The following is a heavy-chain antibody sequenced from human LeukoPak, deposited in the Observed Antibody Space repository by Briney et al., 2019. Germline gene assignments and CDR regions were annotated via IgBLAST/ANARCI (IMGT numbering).Heavy chain of an antibody. J-gene: IGHJ3*02. V-gene: IGHV1-69*10. CDR3: ARERSVKGAYYYDSSGPLNAFDI. Sequence: SVKVSCKASGYTFTSYGISWVRQAPGQGLEWMGGIIPILGVANYAQKFQGRVTITADKSTTTAYMELSSLRSEDTAVYYCARERSVKGAYYYDSSGPLNAFDIWGQGTMVTVSS. CDR1: GYTFTSYG. D-gene: IGHD3-22*01. CDR2: IIPILGVA.